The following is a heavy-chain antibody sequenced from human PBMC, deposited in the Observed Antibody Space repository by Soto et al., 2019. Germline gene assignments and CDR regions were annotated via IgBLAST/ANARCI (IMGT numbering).Heavy chain of an antibody. CDR1: GGSISSYY. Sequence: PSETLSLTCTVSGGSISSYYWSWIRQPPGKGLEWIGYIYYSGSTNYNPPLKSRVTISVDTSKNQFSLKLSSVTAADTAVYYCARDEGYSYGSKGYYYYGMDVWGQGTTVTVSS. V-gene: IGHV4-59*01. CDR2: IYYSGST. CDR3: ARDEGYSYGSKGYYYYGMDV. D-gene: IGHD5-18*01. J-gene: IGHJ6*02.